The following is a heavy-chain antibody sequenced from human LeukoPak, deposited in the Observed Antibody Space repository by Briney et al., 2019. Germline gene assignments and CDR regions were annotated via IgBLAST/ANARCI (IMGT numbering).Heavy chain of an antibody. CDR2: IVVGSGNT. CDR3: AAGYYDSSGYYLTCPN. Sequence: SVKVSCKASGFPFISSAVQRVRQARGQRLEWIGWIVVGSGNTKYAQKFQERVSVTRDMSTNTAYMELSSLRSEDTAFYYCAAGYYDSSGYYLTCPNWGQGTLVTVSS. V-gene: IGHV1-58*01. J-gene: IGHJ4*02. CDR1: GFPFISSA. D-gene: IGHD3-22*01.